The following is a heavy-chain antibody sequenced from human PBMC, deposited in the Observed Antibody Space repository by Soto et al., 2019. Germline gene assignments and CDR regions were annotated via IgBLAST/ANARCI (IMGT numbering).Heavy chain of an antibody. CDR2: ISSNGGST. CDR1: GFTFSSYA. D-gene: IGHD2-2*01. Sequence: VGSLRLSCSASGFTFSSYAIHWIRQAPGKGLEYVSAISSNGGSTYYADSVNGRFTISRDNSKNTVYLQMSSLRTEDTAVYYCVARYCSSTTCYQVDYWGQGTLVTVSS. CDR3: VARYCSSTTCYQVDY. V-gene: IGHV3-64D*06. J-gene: IGHJ4*02.